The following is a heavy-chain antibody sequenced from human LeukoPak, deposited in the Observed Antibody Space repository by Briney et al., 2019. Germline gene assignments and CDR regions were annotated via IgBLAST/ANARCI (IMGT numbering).Heavy chain of an antibody. Sequence: GGSLRLSCAASGFTFGTYAMSWVHQAPGQGLEWVSAISGSGGSTYYADSVKGRFTISRDNSKNTLYLQMNSLRAEDTAVYYCAKDGDYDFWSGYPPRDYYYYGMDVWGQGTTVTVSS. V-gene: IGHV3-23*01. CDR1: GFTFGTYA. CDR3: AKDGDYDFWSGYPPRDYYYYGMDV. J-gene: IGHJ6*02. CDR2: ISGSGGST. D-gene: IGHD3-3*01.